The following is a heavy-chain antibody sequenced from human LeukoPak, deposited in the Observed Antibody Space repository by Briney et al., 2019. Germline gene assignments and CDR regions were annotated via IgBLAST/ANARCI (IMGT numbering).Heavy chain of an antibody. CDR2: IIPILGIA. D-gene: IGHD2-21*02. CDR3: ATGDIVVVTATNGPVSYQYGMDV. J-gene: IGHJ6*04. CDR1: GGTFSSYA. V-gene: IGHV1-69*04. Sequence: SVKVSCKASGGTFSSYAISWVRQAPGQGLEWMGRIIPILGIANYAQKFQGRVTITADKSTSTAYMELSSLRSKNTAVYYCATGDIVVVTATNGPVSYQYGMDVWGEETTVIVSS.